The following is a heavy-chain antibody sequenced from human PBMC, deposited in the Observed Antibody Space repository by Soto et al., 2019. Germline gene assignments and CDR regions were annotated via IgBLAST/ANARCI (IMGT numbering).Heavy chain of an antibody. Sequence: GGSLRLSCAASGFTFSSYAMSWVRQAPGKGLEWVSAISGSGGSTYYADSVKGRFTISRDNSKNTLYLQMNSLRAEDTAVYYCAKFFRQAKLSGWVDYWGQGTLVTVSS. V-gene: IGHV3-23*01. J-gene: IGHJ4*02. CDR3: AKFFRQAKLSGWVDY. CDR2: ISGSGGST. D-gene: IGHD3-10*01. CDR1: GFTFSSYA.